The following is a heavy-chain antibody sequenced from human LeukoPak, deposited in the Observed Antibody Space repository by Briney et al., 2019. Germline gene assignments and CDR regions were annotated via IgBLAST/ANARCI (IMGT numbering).Heavy chain of an antibody. V-gene: IGHV3-23*01. J-gene: IGHJ6*02. CDR1: GFTFSSYA. CDR3: AKVLGGTWAMDV. CDR2: ITGSSGST. D-gene: IGHD3-10*01. Sequence: PGGSLRLSCAASGFTFSSYAMSWVRQGPGMGLERVSSITGSSGSTFYADSVMGRFTVSRDNSKNTLYLQMNSLRAEDTAVYYCAKVLGGTWAMDVWGQGTTVTVSS.